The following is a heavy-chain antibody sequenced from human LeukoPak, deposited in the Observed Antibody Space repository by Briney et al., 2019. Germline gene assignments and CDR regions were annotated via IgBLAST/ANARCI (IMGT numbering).Heavy chain of an antibody. V-gene: IGHV4-59*01. J-gene: IGHJ5*02. Sequence: SETLSLTCTVSGASITSYYWSWLRQPPGKGLEWIGNMPYSGSTTYNPFLKSRVTISVDTSKNQSSLKLSSVTAADTAVYFCARNPIAMVRGVIRDNWFDPWGQGTLVTVSS. CDR2: MPYSGST. CDR1: GASITSYY. D-gene: IGHD3-10*01. CDR3: ARNPIAMVRGVIRDNWFDP.